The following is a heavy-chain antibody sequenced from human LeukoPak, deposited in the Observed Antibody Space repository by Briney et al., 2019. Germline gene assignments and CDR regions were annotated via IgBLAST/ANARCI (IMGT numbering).Heavy chain of an antibody. J-gene: IGHJ4*02. CDR2: INGGDNGDNT. CDR1: GFTFNNYA. D-gene: IGHD1-1*01. CDR3: ARDGIQLPDTLDY. V-gene: IGHV3-23*01. Sequence: GGSLRLSCAASGFTFNNYAMTWVRQAPGKGLQWVSTINGGDNGDNTYYADSVKGWFTVSRDNSKNTVYLQMNSLRVEDTAVYYCARDGIQLPDTLDYWGLGTLVTVSS.